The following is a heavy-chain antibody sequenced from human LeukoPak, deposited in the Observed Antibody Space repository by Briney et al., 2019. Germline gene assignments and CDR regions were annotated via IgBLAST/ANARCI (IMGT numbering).Heavy chain of an antibody. D-gene: IGHD3-3*01. Sequence: SETLSLTCAVYGGSFSGYYWSWIRQPPGKGLEWIGEINHSGSTNYNPSLKSRVTISVDTSKNQFSLKLSSVTAADTAVYYCARGGHDFWSSYYRHDGMDVWGQGTTVTVSS. CDR1: GGSFSGYY. CDR2: INHSGST. V-gene: IGHV4-34*01. J-gene: IGHJ6*02. CDR3: ARGGHDFWSSYYRHDGMDV.